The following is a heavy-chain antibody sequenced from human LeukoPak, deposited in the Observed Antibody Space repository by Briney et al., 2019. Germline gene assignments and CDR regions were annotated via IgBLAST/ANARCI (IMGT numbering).Heavy chain of an antibody. CDR3: ARELGAFGI. V-gene: IGHV3-21*01. Sequence: TGGSLRLSCAASGFTFSSYTMNWVRQAPGKGLEWVSSISSSSSYIYYADSLKGRFTISRDNAKNSLYPQMNSLRAEDTAVYYCARELGAFGIWGQGTMVTVSS. CDR1: GFTFSSYT. CDR2: ISSSSSYI. D-gene: IGHD7-27*01. J-gene: IGHJ3*02.